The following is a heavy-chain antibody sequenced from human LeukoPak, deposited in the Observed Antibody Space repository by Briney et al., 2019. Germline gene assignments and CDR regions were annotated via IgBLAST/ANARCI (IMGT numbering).Heavy chain of an antibody. V-gene: IGHV4-39*01. CDR1: GGSIISSSYY. J-gene: IGHJ4*02. CDR3: ARHENGDNYFDN. Sequence: SETLSLTCTVSGGSIISSSYYWGWIRQPPGRGLEWIGNIYYSGNPYYNPSLKSRVTISVDTSKNQFSLKLSSVTAADTAMYYCARHENGDNYFDNWGQGTLVSVSA. D-gene: IGHD3-10*01. CDR2: IYYSGNP.